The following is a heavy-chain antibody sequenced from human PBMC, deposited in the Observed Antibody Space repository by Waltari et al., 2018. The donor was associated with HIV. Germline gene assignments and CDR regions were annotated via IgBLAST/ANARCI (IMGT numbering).Heavy chain of an antibody. Sequence: QVQLVESGGDVVQPGGSLRLSCAVVGLTFSSYGMHWVRQAPGKGLEWMSFITYDGSNKYYADSVKGRFTISRDSSKNTLYLQMNGLRSEDTAVYYCAKDGYTPTYFDYWGQGTLVTVSS. D-gene: IGHD1-1*01. V-gene: IGHV3-30*02. CDR1: GLTFSSYG. CDR2: ITYDGSNK. CDR3: AKDGYTPTYFDY. J-gene: IGHJ4*02.